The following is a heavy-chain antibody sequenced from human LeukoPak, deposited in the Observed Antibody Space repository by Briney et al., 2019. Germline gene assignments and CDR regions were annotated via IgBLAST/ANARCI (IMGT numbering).Heavy chain of an antibody. CDR3: ARGPDYYYYMDV. Sequence: ASVKVSCKASGYTFTSYDINWVRQATGQGLEWMGWMNPNSGNTGYAQKFQGRVTMTRNTSISTAYMELSSLRSEDTAVHYCARGPDYYYYMDVWGKGTTVTVSS. J-gene: IGHJ6*03. CDR2: MNPNSGNT. V-gene: IGHV1-8*01. CDR1: GYTFTSYD.